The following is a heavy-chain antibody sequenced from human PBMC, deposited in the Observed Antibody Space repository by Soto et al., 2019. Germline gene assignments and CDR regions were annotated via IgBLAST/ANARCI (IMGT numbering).Heavy chain of an antibody. Sequence: PSETLSLTCTVSGGSTSSYYWNWIRQPPGKGLEWIGYIYHSGTTNYNPSLKSRVAISVDTSKNQFSLKLSSVTAADTAVYYCERRVAAGANLFGIWGHRSLVTVS. CDR2: IYHSGTT. D-gene: IGHD6-13*01. J-gene: IGHJ4*01. V-gene: IGHV4-59*01. CDR3: ERRVAAGANLFGI. CDR1: GGSTSSYY.